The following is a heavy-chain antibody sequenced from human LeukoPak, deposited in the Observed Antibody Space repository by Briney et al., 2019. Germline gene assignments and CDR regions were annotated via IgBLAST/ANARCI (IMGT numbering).Heavy chain of an antibody. J-gene: IGHJ4*02. CDR1: GFTFNNAW. Sequence: GGSLRLSCAASGFTFNNAWMSRVRQAPGKGLEWVGRIKSKTDGGTTDYPAPVKGRFTISRDDSKNTLYLQMDSLKTEDTAVYYCTYNWNYGYFDYWGQGTLVTVSS. CDR3: TYNWNYGYFDY. V-gene: IGHV3-15*01. D-gene: IGHD1-7*01. CDR2: IKSKTDGGTT.